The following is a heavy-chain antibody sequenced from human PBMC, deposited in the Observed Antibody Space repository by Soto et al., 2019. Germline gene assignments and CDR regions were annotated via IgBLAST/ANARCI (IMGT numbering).Heavy chain of an antibody. D-gene: IGHD2-2*01. V-gene: IGHV3-30*18. CDR3: ANLGGGYCTSTDCPDY. CDR1: GFTFSSYG. J-gene: IGHJ4*02. CDR2: ISYDDRNK. Sequence: QVQLVESGGGVVQPVRSLRLSCAASGFTFSSYGMHWVRQAPGKGLEWVAVISYDDRNKYYADSVKGRFTISRDNSKNTLYLQMNSLRAEDTAVYYCANLGGGYCTSTDCPDYWGQGTLVTVSS.